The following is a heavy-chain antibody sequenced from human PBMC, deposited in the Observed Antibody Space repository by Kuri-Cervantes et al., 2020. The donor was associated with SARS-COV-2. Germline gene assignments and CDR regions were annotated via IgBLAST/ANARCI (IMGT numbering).Heavy chain of an antibody. CDR1: GGSISSSSYY. CDR3: ARVLLGDIVVVPAAAEYYGMDV. Sequence: SETLSLTCTVSGGSISSSSYYWSWIRQPPGKGLEWIGEINHSGSTNYNPSLKSRVTISVDTSKNQFSLKLSSVTAADTAVYYCARVLLGDIVVVPAAAEYYGMDVWGQGTTVTVSS. J-gene: IGHJ6*02. V-gene: IGHV4-39*07. CDR2: INHSGST. D-gene: IGHD2-2*01.